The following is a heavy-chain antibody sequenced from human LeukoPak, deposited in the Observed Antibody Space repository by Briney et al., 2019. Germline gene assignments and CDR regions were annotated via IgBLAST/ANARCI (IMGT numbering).Heavy chain of an antibody. CDR2: ISSSSSTI. CDR3: AKDTGIAAAASGYFDY. Sequence: GGSLRLSCAASGFTFSSYNMNWVRQAPGKGLEWVSYISSSSSTIYYADSVKGRFTISRDNAKNSLYLQMNSLRAEDTALYYCAKDTGIAAAASGYFDYWGQGTLVTVSS. V-gene: IGHV3-48*04. CDR1: GFTFSSYN. D-gene: IGHD6-13*01. J-gene: IGHJ4*02.